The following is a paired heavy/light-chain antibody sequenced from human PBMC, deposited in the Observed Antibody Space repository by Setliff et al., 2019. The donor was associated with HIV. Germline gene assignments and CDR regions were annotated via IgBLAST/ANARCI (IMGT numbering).Heavy chain of an antibody. D-gene: IGHD3-22*01. CDR2: ISSNGGST. CDR3: ASSYDSSGYYQYYGMDV. J-gene: IGHJ6*02. CDR1: GFTFSSYA. Sequence: EVQLVESGGGLVQPGGSLRLSCAASGFTFSSYAMHWVRQAPGKGLEYVSAISSNGGSTYYANSVKGRFTISRDNSKNTLYLQMGSLRAEDMAVYYCASSYDSSGYYQYYGMDVWGQGTTVTVSS. V-gene: IGHV3-64*01.
Light chain of an antibody. V-gene: IGKV3-15*01. Sequence: EIVMTQSPATLSVSPGERATLSCRASQSVSSNLAWYQQKPGQAPRLLIYGASTRATGIPARFSGSGSGTEFTLTISSMQSEDFAVYYCQQYNNWPPYTFGQGTKLEIK. CDR3: QQYNNWPPYT. CDR1: QSVSSN. CDR2: GAS. J-gene: IGKJ2*01.